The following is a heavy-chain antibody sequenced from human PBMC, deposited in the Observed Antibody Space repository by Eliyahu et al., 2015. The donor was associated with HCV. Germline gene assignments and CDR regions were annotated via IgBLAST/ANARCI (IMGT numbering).Heavy chain of an antibody. CDR1: GGSFSGYY. Sequence: QVQLQQWGAGLLKPSETLSLTCAVYGGSFSGYYWSWIRQPPGKGLEWIGEINHSGNTNYEPSLKSRVTISVDTSKNQFSLKLSSVTAADTAVYYCARLLDIVLVPAAHNGGFDIWGQGTRVSVSS. D-gene: IGHD2-2*01. CDR3: ARLLDIVLVPAAHNGGFDI. CDR2: INHSGNT. J-gene: IGHJ3*02. V-gene: IGHV4-34*01.